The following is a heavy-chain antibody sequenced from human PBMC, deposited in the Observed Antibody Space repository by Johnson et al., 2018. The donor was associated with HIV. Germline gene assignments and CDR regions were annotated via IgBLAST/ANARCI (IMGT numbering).Heavy chain of an antibody. CDR2: IKSKTDGGTT. D-gene: IGHD6-19*01. CDR1: GFTFSNAW. Sequence: VQLVESGGGLVQPGGSLRLSCAASGFTFSNAWMNWVRQPPGKGLEWVGRIKSKTDGGTTDYTAPVKGRFTISRDDSKNTLYLQMNSLKTEDTAVYYCTTDSGWVPLEAFDIWGQGTMVTVSS. V-gene: IGHV3-15*01. J-gene: IGHJ3*02. CDR3: TTDSGWVPLEAFDI.